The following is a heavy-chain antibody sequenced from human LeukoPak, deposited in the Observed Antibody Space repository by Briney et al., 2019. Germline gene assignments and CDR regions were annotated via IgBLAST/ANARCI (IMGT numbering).Heavy chain of an antibody. D-gene: IGHD6-19*01. CDR2: IYYSGST. CDR3: ARTGEAVAGNYFDY. Sequence: SETLSLTCTVSGGSISSYYWSWIRQPPGKGLERIGYIYYSGSTNYNPSLKSRVTISVDTSKNQFSLKLSSVTAADTAVYYCARTGEAVAGNYFDYWGQGTLVTVSS. V-gene: IGHV4-59*01. J-gene: IGHJ4*02. CDR1: GGSISSYY.